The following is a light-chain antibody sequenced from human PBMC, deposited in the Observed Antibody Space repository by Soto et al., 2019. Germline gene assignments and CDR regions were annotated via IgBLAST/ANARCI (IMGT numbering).Light chain of an antibody. CDR2: DVS. CDR1: SSDVGGYNY. Sequence: QSALTQPASVSGSPGQSITISRTGTSSDVGGYNYVSWYQQHPGKAPKLMIYDVSNRPSGVSNRFSGSKSGNTASLTISGLQAEDEAEYYCSSYTSTNTVVFGGGTKLTVL. V-gene: IGLV2-14*03. J-gene: IGLJ2*01. CDR3: SSYTSTNTVV.